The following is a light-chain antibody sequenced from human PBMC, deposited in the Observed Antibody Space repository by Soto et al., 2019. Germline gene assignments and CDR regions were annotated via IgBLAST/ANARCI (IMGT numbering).Light chain of an antibody. CDR1: SSNIGNNA. CDR2: YDD. Sequence: QPGLTEPPSGTGVPIHGGTIPYTESSSNIGNNAVNWYQQLPGKAPKLLIYYDDLLPSGVSDRFSGSKSGTSASLAISGLQSEDEADYYCAAWDDSLNGRYVFGTGTKVTVL. J-gene: IGLJ1*01. CDR3: AAWDDSLNGRYV. V-gene: IGLV1-36*01.